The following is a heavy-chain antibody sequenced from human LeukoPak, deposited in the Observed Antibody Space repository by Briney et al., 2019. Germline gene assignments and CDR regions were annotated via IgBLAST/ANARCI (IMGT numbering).Heavy chain of an antibody. D-gene: IGHD2-2*01. CDR2: ISYDGSNK. CDR1: GFTFSSYA. J-gene: IGHJ6*02. Sequence: GGSLRLSCAASGFTFSSYAMHWVRQAPGKGLEWVAVISYDGSNKYYADSVKGRFTISRDNSKSTLYLQMNSLRAEDTAVYYCARDRMPWYYYYGMDVWGQGTTVTVSS. V-gene: IGHV3-30*04. CDR3: ARDRMPWYYYYGMDV.